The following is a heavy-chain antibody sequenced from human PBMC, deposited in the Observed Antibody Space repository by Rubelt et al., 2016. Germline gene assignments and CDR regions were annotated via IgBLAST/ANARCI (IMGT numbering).Heavy chain of an antibody. D-gene: IGHD5-18*01. J-gene: IGHJ6*02. CDR3: AKDQAMEFYDNCCDMDV. CDR1: GFTFSSYG. Sequence: VGAVQPGRSLRLSCAASGFTFSSYGLHWVRQAPGKGLEWVAFLSFDGSNKYYADSVKGRFTISRDNSKNTLYLQMNSLRVEDTAVYYCAKDQAMEFYDNCCDMDVWGQGTTVNVSS. V-gene: IGHV3-30*18. CDR2: LSFDGSNK.